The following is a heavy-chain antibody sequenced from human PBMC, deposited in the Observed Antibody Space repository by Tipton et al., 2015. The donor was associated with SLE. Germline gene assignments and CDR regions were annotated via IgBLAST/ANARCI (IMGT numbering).Heavy chain of an antibody. J-gene: IGHJ5*02. CDR3: ARVVKGSSWYWFDP. V-gene: IGHV4-59*01. CDR2: IYYSGST. Sequence: TLSLTCAVSGGTFSGNYWTWIRQPPGKGLEWIGYIYYSGSTNYNPSLKSRVTISVDTSKKQFSLKLSSVTAADTAVYYCARVVKGSSWYWFDPWGQGTLVTVSS. CDR1: GGTFSGNY. D-gene: IGHD6-13*01.